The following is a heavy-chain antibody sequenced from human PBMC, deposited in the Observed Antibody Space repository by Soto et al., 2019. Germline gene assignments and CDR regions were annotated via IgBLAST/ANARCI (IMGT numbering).Heavy chain of an antibody. CDR2: IYYSGST. D-gene: IGHD6-19*01. J-gene: IGHJ4*02. Sequence: XETLSLTFTVSGYTISSYFWTWIRQPPGKGLEWIGSIYYSGSTSYNPSLKSRVTLSVDTSKKQFSLKLSSVTAADTALYYCARDTGWPRALDYWGQGTLVTVSS. CDR3: ARDTGWPRALDY. V-gene: IGHV4-59*01. CDR1: GYTISSYF.